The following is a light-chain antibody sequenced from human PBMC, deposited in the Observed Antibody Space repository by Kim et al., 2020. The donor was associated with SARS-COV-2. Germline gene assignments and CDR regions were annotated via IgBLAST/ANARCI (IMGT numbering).Light chain of an antibody. CDR1: QSVSSY. J-gene: IGKJ1*01. CDR2: DAS. Sequence: APGERATLSCRASQSVSSYLAWYQQKPGQAPRPLIYDASNRATGIPARFSGSGSGTDFTLTISSLEPEDFAVYYCQQRSNWPPTFGQGTKVEIK. CDR3: QQRSNWPPT. V-gene: IGKV3-11*01.